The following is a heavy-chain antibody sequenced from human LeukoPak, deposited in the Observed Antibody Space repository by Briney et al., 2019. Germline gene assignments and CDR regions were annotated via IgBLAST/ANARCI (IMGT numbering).Heavy chain of an antibody. J-gene: IGHJ6*03. CDR2: INHSGST. Sequence: TPSGTLSLTCAVSGGSISSSNWWSWIRQPPGKGLEWIGEINHSGSTNYNPSLKSRVTISVDTSKNQFSLKLSSVTAADTAVYYCARDPIWGYYMDVWGKGTTVTVSS. V-gene: IGHV4-4*02. CDR3: ARDPIWGYYMDV. D-gene: IGHD3-16*01. CDR1: GGSISSSNW.